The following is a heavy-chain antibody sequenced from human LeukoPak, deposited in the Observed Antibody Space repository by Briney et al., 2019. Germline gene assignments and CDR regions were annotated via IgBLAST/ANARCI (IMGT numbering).Heavy chain of an antibody. Sequence: GGSLRLSCAASGFTFSSYAMHWVRQAPGKGLEWVAVISYDGSNKYYADSVKGRFTISRDNSKNTLYLQMNSLRAEDMAVYYCAREEVVADIYYYYGMDVWGQGTTVTVSS. CDR1: GFTFSSYA. CDR2: ISYDGSNK. J-gene: IGHJ6*02. CDR3: AREEVVADIYYYYGMDV. V-gene: IGHV3-30-3*01. D-gene: IGHD5-12*01.